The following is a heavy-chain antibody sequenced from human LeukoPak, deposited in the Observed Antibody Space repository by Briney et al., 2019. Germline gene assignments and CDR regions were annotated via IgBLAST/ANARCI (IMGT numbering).Heavy chain of an antibody. CDR3: ARGSVWGSSSSVSRFDP. Sequence: PSETLSLTCAVYGGSFSGYYWSWIRQPPGKGLEWIGEINHSGSTNYNPSLKSRVTISVDTSKNQFSLKLSSVTAADTAVYYCARGSVWGSSSSVSRFDPWGQETLVTVSS. V-gene: IGHV4-34*01. CDR2: INHSGST. CDR1: GGSFSGYY. D-gene: IGHD6-13*01. J-gene: IGHJ5*02.